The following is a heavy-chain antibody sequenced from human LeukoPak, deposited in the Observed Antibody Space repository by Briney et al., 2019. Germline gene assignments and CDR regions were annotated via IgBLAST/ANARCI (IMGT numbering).Heavy chain of an antibody. CDR3: ARGRPIAAVNWFDP. V-gene: IGHV4-34*01. D-gene: IGHD6-13*01. J-gene: IGHJ5*02. CDR1: GGSFSGYY. Sequence: PSETLSLTCAVYGGSFSGYYWSWIRQPPGKGLEWIGEINHSGSTNYNPSLKSRATISVDTSKNQFSLKLSSVTAADTAVYYCARGRPIAAVNWFDPWGQGTLVTVSS. CDR2: INHSGST.